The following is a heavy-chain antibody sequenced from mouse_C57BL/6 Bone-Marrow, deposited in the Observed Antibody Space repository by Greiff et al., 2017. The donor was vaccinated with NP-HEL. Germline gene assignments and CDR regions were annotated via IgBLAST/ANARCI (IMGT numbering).Heavy chain of an antibody. Sequence: EVQLVESGGGLVKPGGSLKLSCAASGFTFSSYAMSWVRQTPEKRLEWVGTISAGGSYTYYPDNVKGRFTISRDNAKNNPYLQMSHLKSEDTAMYYCARDLYDGYYEFAYWGQGTLVTVSA. J-gene: IGHJ3*01. CDR3: ARDLYDGYYEFAY. V-gene: IGHV5-4*01. CDR2: ISAGGSYT. D-gene: IGHD2-3*01. CDR1: GFTFSSYA.